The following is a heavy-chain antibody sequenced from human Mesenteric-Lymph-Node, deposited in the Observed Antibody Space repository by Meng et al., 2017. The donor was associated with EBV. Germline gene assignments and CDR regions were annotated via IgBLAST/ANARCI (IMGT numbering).Heavy chain of an antibody. CDR2: IVPIFGTT. CDR3: ARGAATMPLEY. J-gene: IGHJ4*02. D-gene: IGHD5-12*01. V-gene: IGHV1-69*01. Sequence: VLLFRSGAEMNEAGVSVKVSCKASGGTFSSNAFSWVRQAPGQGLEWMGGIVPIFGTTAYAQKFQGRLTITADEATSTAHMELHGLGSDDTALYFCARGAATMPLEYWCQGALVTVSS. CDR1: GGTFSSNA.